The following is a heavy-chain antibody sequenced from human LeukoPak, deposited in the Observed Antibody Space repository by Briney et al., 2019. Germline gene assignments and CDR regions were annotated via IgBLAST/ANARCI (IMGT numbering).Heavy chain of an antibody. CDR1: GFTFSANA. CDR3: AKDRCGSDCTGPETNYFDD. D-gene: IGHD2-21*02. V-gene: IGHV3-23*01. J-gene: IGHJ4*02. Sequence: GGSLRLSCAASGFTFSANAMTWVRQAPGKGPEWVSRISGSGSTTDYTDSVKGRFTISRDNSKNTLYLQMNSLRAEDTAVYYGAKDRCGSDCTGPETNYFDDWGQGTLVTVSS. CDR2: ISGSGSTT.